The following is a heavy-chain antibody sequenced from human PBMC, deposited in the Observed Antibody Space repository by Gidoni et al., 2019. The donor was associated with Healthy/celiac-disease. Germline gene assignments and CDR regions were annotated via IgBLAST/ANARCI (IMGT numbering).Heavy chain of an antibody. J-gene: IGHJ4*02. Sequence: SSYGMHWVRQAPGKGLEWVAVIWYDGSNKYYADSVKGRFTISRDNSKNTRYLQMNSRRAEDTAVYYCARGGGRGWVSKGPFDYWAREPWSPSPQ. V-gene: IGHV3-33*01. CDR3: ARGGGRGWVSKGPFDY. CDR1: SSYG. CDR2: IWYDGSNK. D-gene: IGHD1-26*01.